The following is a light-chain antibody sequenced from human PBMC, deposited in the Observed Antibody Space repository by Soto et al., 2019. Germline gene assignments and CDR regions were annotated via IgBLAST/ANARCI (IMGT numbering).Light chain of an antibody. Sequence: DIQMTQSPSSLSASVGDRVTITCRASQNINDYLNWYQHKPGKAPKLLIYVASSLQGGVPSRFSGVGSGTEFTLSISSLQPDDFATYYCQQYSSYWTFGQGTKVEIK. CDR2: VAS. CDR3: QQYSSYWT. CDR1: QNINDY. V-gene: IGKV1-39*01. J-gene: IGKJ1*01.